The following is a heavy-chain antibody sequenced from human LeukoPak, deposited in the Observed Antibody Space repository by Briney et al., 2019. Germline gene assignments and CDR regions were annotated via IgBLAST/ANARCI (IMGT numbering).Heavy chain of an antibody. CDR1: GFTFSSYS. Sequence: GGSLRLSCAASGFTFSSYSMNWVRQAPGKGLEWVANIKQDGSEKYYVDSVKGRFTISRDNAKNSLYLQMNSLRAEDTAVYYCARDQLMDYWGQGTLVTVSS. D-gene: IGHD2-2*01. J-gene: IGHJ4*02. CDR2: IKQDGSEK. CDR3: ARDQLMDY. V-gene: IGHV3-7*01.